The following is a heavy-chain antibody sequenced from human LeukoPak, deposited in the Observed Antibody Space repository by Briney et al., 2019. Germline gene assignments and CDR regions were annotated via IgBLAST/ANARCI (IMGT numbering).Heavy chain of an antibody. V-gene: IGHV1-69*04. J-gene: IGHJ6*02. D-gene: IGHD6-19*01. CDR1: GGTFSSYA. CDR3: ARDPIAVTYYYYGMDV. Sequence: SVKVSCKASGGTFSSYAISWVRQAPGQGLEWMGRIIPILGIANYAQKFQGRVTITADESTSTAYMELSSLRSEDTAVYYCARDPIAVTYYYYGMDVWGQGTTVTVSS. CDR2: IIPILGIA.